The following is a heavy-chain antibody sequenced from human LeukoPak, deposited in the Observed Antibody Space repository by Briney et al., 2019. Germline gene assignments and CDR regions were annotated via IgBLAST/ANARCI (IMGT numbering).Heavy chain of an antibody. D-gene: IGHD2-2*01. CDR1: GFTFSSYA. J-gene: IGHJ4*02. V-gene: IGHV3-23*01. CDR2: ISGSGGST. Sequence: GGSLRLSCAASGFTFSSYAMSWVRQAPGKGLEWVSAISGSGGSTYYADSVKGRFTFSRDNAKNSLYLQMNSLRAEDTAVYYCARALCTSCSYEYWGQGTLVTVSS. CDR3: ARALCTSCSYEY.